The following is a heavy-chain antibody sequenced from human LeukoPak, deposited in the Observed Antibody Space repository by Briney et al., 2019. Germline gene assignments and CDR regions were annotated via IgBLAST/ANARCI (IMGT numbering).Heavy chain of an antibody. CDR1: GYSISSGYY. J-gene: IGHJ4*02. CDR2: IYHSGST. V-gene: IGHV4-38-2*02. D-gene: IGHD3-10*01. Sequence: SETLSLTCTVSGYSISSGYYWGWIRQPPGKGLEWIGSIYHSGSTYYNPSLKSRVTISVDTSKNQFSLKLSSVTAADTAVYYCATTMVRGSPTIFDYWGQGTLVTVSS. CDR3: ATTMVRGSPTIFDY.